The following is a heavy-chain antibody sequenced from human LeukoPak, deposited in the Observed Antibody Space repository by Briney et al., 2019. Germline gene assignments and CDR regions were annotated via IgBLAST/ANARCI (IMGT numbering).Heavy chain of an antibody. V-gene: IGHV3-15*01. D-gene: IGHD2-2*01. CDR1: GFTFSGSA. J-gene: IGHJ4*02. Sequence: PGGSLRLSCAASGFTFSGSAMHWVRQAPGKGLEWVGRIKSKTDGGTTDCAAPVKGRFTISRDDSKNTLYLQMNGLKTEDTAVYYCTTDLSRLYTVAVPAADYWGQGTLVTVSS. CDR3: TTDLSRLYTVAVPAADY. CDR2: IKSKTDGGTT.